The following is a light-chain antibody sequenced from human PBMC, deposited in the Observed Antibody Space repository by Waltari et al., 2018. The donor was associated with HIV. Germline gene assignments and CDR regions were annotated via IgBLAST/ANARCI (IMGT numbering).Light chain of an antibody. V-gene: IGLV2-23*02. CDR1: SSDVGGYNL. Sequence: QSALTQPASVSGSPGQSITISCTGTSSDVGGYNLVSWYQQHPGKAPKLMIYEVSKRPSGVSNRFSGARSGHTASLTSSGLQAEGEAYYYCCAYAGSTTYVIFGGGTKLTVL. CDR2: EVS. J-gene: IGLJ2*01. CDR3: CAYAGSTTYVI.